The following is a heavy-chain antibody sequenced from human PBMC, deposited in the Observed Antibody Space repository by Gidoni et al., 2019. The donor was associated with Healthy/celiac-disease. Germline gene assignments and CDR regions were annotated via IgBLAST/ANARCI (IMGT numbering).Heavy chain of an antibody. CDR3: TTDTYYYGMDV. Sequence: EVQLVESGGGLVKPGGSRRLACAASGFTISNAWMSWVRQAPGKGLEWVGRIKSKTDGGTTDYAAPVKGRFTNSRDDSKNTLYLQMNSLKTEDTAVYYCTTDTYYYGMDVWGQGTTVTVSS. J-gene: IGHJ6*02. V-gene: IGHV3-15*01. CDR2: IKSKTDGGTT. CDR1: GFTISNAW.